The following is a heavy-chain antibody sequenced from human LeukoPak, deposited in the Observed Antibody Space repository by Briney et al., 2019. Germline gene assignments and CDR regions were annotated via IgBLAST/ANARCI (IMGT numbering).Heavy chain of an antibody. V-gene: IGHV1-18*01. CDR2: ISAYNGNT. Sequence: ASVKVSCKASGYTFTSYGISWVRQAPGQGLEWMGWISAYNGNTNYAQKLQGRVTMTTDTSTSTAYMELRSLRSDDTAVYYCATDRGYDSSGRPFDYWGQGTLVTVSS. CDR3: ATDRGYDSSGRPFDY. J-gene: IGHJ4*02. CDR1: GYTFTSYG. D-gene: IGHD3-22*01.